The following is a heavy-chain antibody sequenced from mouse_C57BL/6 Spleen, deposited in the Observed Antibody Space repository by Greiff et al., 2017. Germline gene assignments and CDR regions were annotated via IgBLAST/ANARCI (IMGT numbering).Heavy chain of an antibody. V-gene: IGHV1-82*01. CDR1: GYAFSSSW. CDR3: ARNYSSSSYYFDY. Sequence: VQLQQSGPELVKPGASVKISCKASGYAFSSSWMNWVKQRPGKGLEWIGRIYPGDGDTNYNGKFKGKATLTAYKSSSTAYMQLSSLTSEDSAVYYCARNYSSSSYYFDYWGQGTTLTVSS. CDR2: IYPGDGDT. J-gene: IGHJ2*01. D-gene: IGHD1-1*01.